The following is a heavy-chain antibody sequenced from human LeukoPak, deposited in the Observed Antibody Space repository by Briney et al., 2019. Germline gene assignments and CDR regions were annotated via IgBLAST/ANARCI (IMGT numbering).Heavy chain of an antibody. J-gene: IGHJ3*02. CDR2: IRYDGSNK. CDR3: AKDGRQRKTYYYASGSANAFDI. D-gene: IGHD3-10*01. Sequence: GGSLRLSCAASGFTFSSYGIHWVRQAPGKGLEWVAFIRYDGSNKYYADSVKGRFTISRDNSKNTLYLHMNSLRAEDTAVYYCAKDGRQRKTYYYASGSANAFDIWGQGTMVSVSS. CDR1: GFTFSSYG. V-gene: IGHV3-30*02.